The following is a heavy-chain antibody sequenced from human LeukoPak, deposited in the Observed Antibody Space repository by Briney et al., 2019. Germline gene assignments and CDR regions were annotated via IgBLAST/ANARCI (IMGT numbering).Heavy chain of an antibody. D-gene: IGHD2-15*01. V-gene: IGHV3-21*01. CDR3: AKFALRYCSGGSCHPFDY. CDR2: ISSSSSYI. Sequence: GGSLRLSCAASGFTFSSYSMNWVRQAPGKGLEWVSSISSSSSYIYYADSVKGRFTISRDNAKNSLYLQMNSLRAEDTAVYYCAKFALRYCSGGSCHPFDYWGQGTLVTVSS. J-gene: IGHJ4*02. CDR1: GFTFSSYS.